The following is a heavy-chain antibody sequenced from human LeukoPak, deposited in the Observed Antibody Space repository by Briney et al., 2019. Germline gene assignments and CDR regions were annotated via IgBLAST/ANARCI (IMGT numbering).Heavy chain of an antibody. CDR2: IYYSGST. Sequence: SETLSLTCTVSGGSISSVNYYWSWIRQPPGKGLEWIAYIYYSGSTNYNPSLRSRVTISVDTSKNQFSLKLSSVTAADTAVYYCARSHGSGSYYNLNDYWGQGTLVTVSS. J-gene: IGHJ4*02. CDR1: GGSISSVNYY. CDR3: ARSHGSGSYYNLNDY. V-gene: IGHV4-61*01. D-gene: IGHD3-10*01.